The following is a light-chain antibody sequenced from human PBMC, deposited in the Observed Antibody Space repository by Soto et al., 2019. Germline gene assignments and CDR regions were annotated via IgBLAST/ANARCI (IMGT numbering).Light chain of an antibody. V-gene: IGKV1-5*03. CDR3: QQYNSYSPT. Sequence: MTQSPATLSVSPGERATLSCTASQSVSSDLAWYQQKPGKAPKLLIYKASSLESGVPSRFSGSGSGTECTLTISSLQPDDFATYYCQQYNSYSPTLGQGTKVDIK. CDR1: QSVSSD. J-gene: IGKJ1*01. CDR2: KAS.